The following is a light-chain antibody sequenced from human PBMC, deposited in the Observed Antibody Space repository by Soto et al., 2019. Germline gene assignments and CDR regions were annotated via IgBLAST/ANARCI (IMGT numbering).Light chain of an antibody. CDR3: QQYGRSPLT. CDR2: GAS. Sequence: EIVLTQSPGTLSLSPGERATLSCRASQSVSSNYLAWYQQKPGRAPRLLIYGASSGATGIPDRFSGSGSGTDFTLTITRLELEDFAVYFCQQYGRSPLTFGQGTKVDI. J-gene: IGKJ1*01. V-gene: IGKV3-20*01. CDR1: QSVSSNY.